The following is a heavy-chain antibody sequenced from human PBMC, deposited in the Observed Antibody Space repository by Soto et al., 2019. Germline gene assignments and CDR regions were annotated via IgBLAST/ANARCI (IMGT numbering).Heavy chain of an antibody. CDR2: IYHSGNT. V-gene: IGHV4-4*02. Sequence: QVQLQESGPGLVKPSGTLSLTCAVSSGSIISTNWWSWVRQPPGEGLEWIGEIYHSGNTNYNPSLKSRVTISVDNSKNQFSLNLSSVTAADTAVYYCARGWDYGDYENPARTSAFDIWGQGTMVTVSS. CDR3: ARGWDYGDYENPARTSAFDI. J-gene: IGHJ3*02. D-gene: IGHD4-17*01. CDR1: SGSIISTNW.